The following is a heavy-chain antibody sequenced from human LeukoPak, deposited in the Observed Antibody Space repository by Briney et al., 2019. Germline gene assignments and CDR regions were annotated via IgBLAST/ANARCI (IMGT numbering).Heavy chain of an antibody. D-gene: IGHD3-3*01. Sequence: GGSLRLSCVASGFTVSSNYMSWVRQAPGKGLEWVSVIYSGGSTYYADSVKGRFTISRDNSKNTLYLQMNSLRAEDTAVYYCARLEWLLYFYFDYWGQGTLVTVSS. J-gene: IGHJ4*02. CDR1: GFTVSSNY. V-gene: IGHV3-66*02. CDR2: IYSGGST. CDR3: ARLEWLLYFYFDY.